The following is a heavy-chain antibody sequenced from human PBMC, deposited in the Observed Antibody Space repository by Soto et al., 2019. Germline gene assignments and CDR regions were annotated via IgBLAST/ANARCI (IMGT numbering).Heavy chain of an antibody. CDR2: IIPIFGTA. J-gene: IGHJ5*02. V-gene: IGHV1-69*01. Sequence: QVQLVQSGAEVKKPGSSVKVSCKASGGTFSSYAISWVRQAPGQGLEWMGGIIPIFGTANYAQKFQGRVPITADESTSTAYMERSSLRSEDTAVYYGARESIVVLPAAIATSPNWFDPWGQGTLVTVSS. CDR3: ARESIVVLPAAIATSPNWFDP. CDR1: GGTFSSYA. D-gene: IGHD2-2*02.